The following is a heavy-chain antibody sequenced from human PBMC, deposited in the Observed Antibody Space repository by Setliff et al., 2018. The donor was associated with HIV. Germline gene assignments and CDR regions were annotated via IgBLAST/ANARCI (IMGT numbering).Heavy chain of an antibody. Sequence: ASVKVSCKASGYTFTSYHIHWVRQAPGQGLEWMGIINPSGGSTSYAQKFQGRVTMTRDTSTSTVYMELSSLISEDTAVYYCARMSPRRHAFDIWGQGTMVTVSS. J-gene: IGHJ3*02. V-gene: IGHV1-46*01. CDR3: ARMSPRRHAFDI. CDR2: INPSGGST. CDR1: GYTFTSYH.